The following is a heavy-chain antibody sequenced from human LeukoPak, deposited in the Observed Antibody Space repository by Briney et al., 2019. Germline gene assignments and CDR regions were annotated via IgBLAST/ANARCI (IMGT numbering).Heavy chain of an antibody. J-gene: IGHJ6*03. CDR1: GFTFSSYSMN. CDR2: IYYSGST. CDR3: AREGRYYYYYMDV. Sequence: GSLRLSCAASGFTFSSYSMNWVRQPPGKGLEWIGSIYYSGSTYYNPSLKSRVTISVDTSKNQFSLKLSSVTAADTAVYYCAREGRYYYYYMDVWGKGTTVTVS. V-gene: IGHV4-39*02.